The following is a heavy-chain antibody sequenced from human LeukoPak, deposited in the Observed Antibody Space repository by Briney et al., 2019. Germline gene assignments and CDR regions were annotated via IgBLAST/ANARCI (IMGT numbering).Heavy chain of an antibody. D-gene: IGHD2-15*01. Sequence: EPGGSLRLSCAASGFTFSSYAMSWVRQAPGKGLEWVSGISGSGGGTYYADSVKGRFTIFRDNSKNTLYLQMNSLRAEDTAVYHCANGWSPDYWGRGTLVTVSS. CDR3: ANGWSPDY. CDR1: GFTFSSYA. J-gene: IGHJ4*02. CDR2: ISGSGGGT. V-gene: IGHV3-23*01.